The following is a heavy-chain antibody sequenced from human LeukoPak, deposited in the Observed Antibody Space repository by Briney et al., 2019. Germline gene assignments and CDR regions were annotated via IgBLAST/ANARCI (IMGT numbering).Heavy chain of an antibody. D-gene: IGHD2-15*01. CDR2: MNPNSGNT. J-gene: IGHJ4*01. V-gene: IGHV1-8*01. CDR3: ARWVGDCSGGSCYGGRDY. Sequence: ASVKVSCKASGYTFTSYDINWVRRATGQGLEWMGWMNPNSGNTGYAQKFQGRVTMTRNTSISTAYMELSSLRSEDTAVHYCARWVGDCSGGSCYGGRDYWVHGTLVTVSS. CDR1: GYTFTSYD.